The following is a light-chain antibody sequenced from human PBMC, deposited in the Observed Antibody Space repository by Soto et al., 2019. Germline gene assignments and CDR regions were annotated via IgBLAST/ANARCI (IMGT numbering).Light chain of an antibody. J-gene: IGLJ3*02. V-gene: IGLV1-47*02. CDR3: AAWHDSLSGRV. Sequence: QSALTQPASVSGSPGQSITISCIGTSSDVGAYDLVSWYQQLPGTAPKLLIYSNNQRPSGVPDRFSGSKSGTSASLAISGLRSEDEADYYCAAWHDSLSGRVFGGGTKLTVL. CDR1: SSDVGAYDL. CDR2: SNN.